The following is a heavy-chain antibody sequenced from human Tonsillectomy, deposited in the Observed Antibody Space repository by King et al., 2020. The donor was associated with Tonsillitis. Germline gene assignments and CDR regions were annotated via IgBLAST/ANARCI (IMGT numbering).Heavy chain of an antibody. CDR3: TSDPVFYGDYRYFDY. D-gene: IGHD4-17*01. V-gene: IGHV3-49*04. CDR2: IRSKVYGGTT. Sequence: VQLVESGGGLVQPGRSLRLSCIASGFIFADYAMSWVRQAPGKGLEWVGLIRSKVYGGTTEDAASVNDRFTISRDDSKNIAYLQMNSLKTEDTAIYYCTSDPVFYGDYRYFDYWGQGTLVTVSS. J-gene: IGHJ4*02. CDR1: GFIFADYA.